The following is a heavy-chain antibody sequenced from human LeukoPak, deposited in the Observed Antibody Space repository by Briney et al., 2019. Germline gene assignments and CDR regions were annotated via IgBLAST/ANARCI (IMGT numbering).Heavy chain of an antibody. CDR3: AREKEGYCSRTSCYLDYYYYYMDV. D-gene: IGHD2-2*01. V-gene: IGHV3-7*01. CDR2: IKQDGSEK. J-gene: IGHJ6*03. Sequence: PGGSLRLSCAASGFTFSRYWMTWVRQAPGKGLEWVANIKQDGSEKYYVDSVKGRFTISRDNAKNSLYLQMNSLRAEDTAVYCCAREKEGYCSRTSCYLDYYYYYMDVWGKGTTVTISS. CDR1: GFTFSRYW.